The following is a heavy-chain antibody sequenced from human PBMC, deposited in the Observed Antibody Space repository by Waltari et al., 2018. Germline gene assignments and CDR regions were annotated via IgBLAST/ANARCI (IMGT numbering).Heavy chain of an antibody. CDR3: AREEVYCSGGSCYSLYGWFDT. Sequence: QEQLQQWGAGLLKPSETLSLTCAVYGGSFSGYYWSWLRQPPGKGLEWIGEINNSGSTNYNPALKSRVTISVDTSKNQFSLKLSSVTAADTAVYYCAREEVYCSGGSCYSLYGWFDTWGQGTLVTVSS. V-gene: IGHV4-34*01. CDR1: GGSFSGYY. J-gene: IGHJ5*02. D-gene: IGHD2-15*01. CDR2: INNSGST.